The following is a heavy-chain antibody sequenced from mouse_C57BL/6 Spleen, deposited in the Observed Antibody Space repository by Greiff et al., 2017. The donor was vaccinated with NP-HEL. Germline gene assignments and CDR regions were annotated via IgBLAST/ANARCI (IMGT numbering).Heavy chain of an antibody. CDR2: INPSNGGT. CDR1: GYTFTSYW. J-gene: IGHJ1*03. V-gene: IGHV1-53*01. CDR3: ARGLLYDWYFDV. Sequence: VQLQQPGTELVKPGASVKLSCKASGYTFTSYWMHWVKQRPGPGLEWIGNINPSNGGTNYNEKFESKATLTVDKSSSTAYMQLSSLTSEDSAVYYCARGLLYDWYFDVWGTGTTVTVSS. D-gene: IGHD2-12*01.